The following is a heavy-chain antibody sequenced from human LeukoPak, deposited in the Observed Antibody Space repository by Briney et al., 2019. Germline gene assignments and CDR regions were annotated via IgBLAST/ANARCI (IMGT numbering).Heavy chain of an antibody. V-gene: IGHV3-30*02. CDR3: AKSDLEADYPVYYDYVWGSYPPDY. J-gene: IGHJ4*02. D-gene: IGHD3-16*02. Sequence: GGALRLSCAASGFTFSSYGMHWVRQAPGKGLEGAAVIWSDGSNKYYADSARGRFTISRDNSKNTLYLQMNSLRAEDTAVYYCAKSDLEADYPVYYDYVWGSYPPDYWGQGTLATVSS. CDR1: GFTFSSYG. CDR2: IWSDGSNK.